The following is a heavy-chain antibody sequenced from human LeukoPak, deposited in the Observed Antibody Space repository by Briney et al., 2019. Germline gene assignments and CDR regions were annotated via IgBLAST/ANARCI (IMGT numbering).Heavy chain of an antibody. CDR1: GFTFSSYY. Sequence: GGSLRLSCEASGFTFSSYYMIWVRQASGKGLEWVSVISVSGDWTYYADSVKGWFTISRDNSKNTLYLQMNSLRAEDTAVYYCANYRQSITAAGNSREFADYWGQGTLVTVSS. CDR3: ANYRQSITAAGNSREFADY. J-gene: IGHJ4*02. CDR2: ISVSGDWT. D-gene: IGHD6-13*01. V-gene: IGHV3-23*01.